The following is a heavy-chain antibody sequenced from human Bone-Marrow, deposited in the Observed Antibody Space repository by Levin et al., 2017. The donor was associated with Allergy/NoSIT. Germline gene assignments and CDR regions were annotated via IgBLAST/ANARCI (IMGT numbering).Heavy chain of an antibody. CDR3: AKDMQLTY. Sequence: QPGGSLRLSCAASGFTFSIAAMSWVRQAPGKGLEWVSLISSSGANTYYADSVKGRFTISRDNSKNTLYLQMISLRAEDTAVYYCAKDMQLTYWGQGTLVTVSS. D-gene: IGHD2-2*01. CDR1: GFTFSIAA. CDR2: ISSSGANT. V-gene: IGHV3-23*01. J-gene: IGHJ4*02.